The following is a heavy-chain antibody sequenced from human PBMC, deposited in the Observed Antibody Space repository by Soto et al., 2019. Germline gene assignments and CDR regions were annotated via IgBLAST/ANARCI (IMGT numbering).Heavy chain of an antibody. D-gene: IGHD3-16*02. CDR3: ARSRLGELSFFAFDI. CDR2: IYYSGST. Sequence: ASESLSLTCTVSGGSVSSCSYYWSWIRQPPGKGLEWIGYIYYSGSTNYNPSLKSRVTISVDTSKNHFSLKLSSVTAADTAVYYCARSRLGELSFFAFDIWGQGTMVTVSS. V-gene: IGHV4-61*03. J-gene: IGHJ3*02. CDR1: GGSVSSCSYY.